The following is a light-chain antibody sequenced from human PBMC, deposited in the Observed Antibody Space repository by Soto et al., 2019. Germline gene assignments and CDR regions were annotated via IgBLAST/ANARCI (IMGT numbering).Light chain of an antibody. CDR3: QQYLSTPLT. V-gene: IGKV3-20*01. Sequence: EIVLTQSPGTLSLSPGERATLSCRASQSVNTNYFAWYQQKRGQAPRLLIHGTYHRAAGFPDRFSASGSGTDFTLTISRLEPEDFAMYYCQQYLSTPLTFGGGTKVEI. CDR1: QSVNTNY. J-gene: IGKJ4*01. CDR2: GTY.